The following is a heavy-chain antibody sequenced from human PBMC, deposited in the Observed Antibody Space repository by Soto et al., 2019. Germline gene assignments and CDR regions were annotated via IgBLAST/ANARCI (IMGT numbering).Heavy chain of an antibody. D-gene: IGHD3-9*01. Sequence: PSETLSLTCTVSGGSISSGGYSWTWIRQHPGKGLEWIGYIYYSGSTYYKPSLKSRVTISVDTSKNQFSLKLSSVTAADTAVYYCARQDILTGYYFDYWGQGTVVTVSS. V-gene: IGHV4-31*03. CDR2: IYYSGST. CDR1: GGSISSGGYS. J-gene: IGHJ4*02. CDR3: ARQDILTGYYFDY.